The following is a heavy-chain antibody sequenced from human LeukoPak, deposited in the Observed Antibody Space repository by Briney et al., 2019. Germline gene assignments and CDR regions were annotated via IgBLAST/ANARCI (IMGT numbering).Heavy chain of an antibody. CDR3: ARESHDSSGPDAFDI. CDR2: IYTSGST. V-gene: IGHV4-4*07. J-gene: IGHJ3*02. CDR1: GGSISSYY. D-gene: IGHD3-22*01. Sequence: TPSETLSLTCTVSGGSISSYYWSWIRQPAGKGLEWIGRIYTSGSTNYNPSLKSRVTMSVDTSKNQFSLKLSSVTAADTAVYYCARESHDSSGPDAFDIWGQGTMVTVSS.